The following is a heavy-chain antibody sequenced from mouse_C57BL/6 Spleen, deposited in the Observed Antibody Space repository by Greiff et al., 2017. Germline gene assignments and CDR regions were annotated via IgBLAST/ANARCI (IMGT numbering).Heavy chain of an antibody. V-gene: IGHV1-72*01. D-gene: IGHD2-4*01. Sequence: QVQLQQPGAELVKPGASVKLSCKASGYTFTSYWMHWVKQRPGRGLEWIGRIDPKSGGTKYNEKFKSKATLTVDTASSTAYMQLSSLTSEDSAVYYCARVYYEDWYFDVWGTGTTVTVSS. J-gene: IGHJ1*03. CDR2: IDPKSGGT. CDR3: ARVYYEDWYFDV. CDR1: GYTFTSYW.